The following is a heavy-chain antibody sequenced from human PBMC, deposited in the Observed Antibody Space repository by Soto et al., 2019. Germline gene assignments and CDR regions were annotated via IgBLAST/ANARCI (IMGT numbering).Heavy chain of an antibody. Sequence: PGGSLRLSCAASGFTFSSYSMNWVRQAPGKGLEWVSSISSSSSYIYYADSVKGRFTISRDNSKNTLYLQMNSLRAEDTAVYYCARHGYSYGGGYFDYWGQGTLVNVSS. D-gene: IGHD5-18*01. CDR3: ARHGYSYGGGYFDY. V-gene: IGHV3-21*01. CDR2: ISSSSSYI. CDR1: GFTFSSYS. J-gene: IGHJ4*02.